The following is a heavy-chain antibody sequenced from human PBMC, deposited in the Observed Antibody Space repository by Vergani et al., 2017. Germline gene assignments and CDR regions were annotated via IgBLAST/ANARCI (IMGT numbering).Heavy chain of an antibody. CDR1: GFTFSSYD. CDR2: IGTVGDT. CDR3: ARGHQCTMVRGVILCDGMDV. J-gene: IGHJ6*02. D-gene: IGHD3-10*01. Sequence: EVQLVESGGGLVQPGGSLRLSCAASGFTFSSYDMHWVRQATGKGLEWVSAIGTVGDTYYPGSVKGRVTISRENARNSWYLQMNSLRAGDTAVYYCARGHQCTMVRGVILCDGMDVWGQGTTVTVSS. V-gene: IGHV3-13*04.